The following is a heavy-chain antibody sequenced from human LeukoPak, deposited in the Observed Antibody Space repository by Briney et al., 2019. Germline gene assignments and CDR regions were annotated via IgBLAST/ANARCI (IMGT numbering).Heavy chain of an antibody. CDR2: VNTDGSTT. CDR1: GFTFNSYW. Sequence: PGGSLRLSCAASGFTFNSYWMHWVRQAPGKGLVWVARVNTDGSTTNYADSVKGRFTISRDNAENMLYLQMNSLRAEDTAVYYCAKNRDPQLERGSDYWGPGTLVTVSS. D-gene: IGHD1-14*01. J-gene: IGHJ4*02. CDR3: AKNRDPQLERGSDY. V-gene: IGHV3-74*01.